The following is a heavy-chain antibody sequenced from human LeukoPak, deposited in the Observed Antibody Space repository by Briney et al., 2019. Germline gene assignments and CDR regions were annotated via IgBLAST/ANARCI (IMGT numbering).Heavy chain of an antibody. D-gene: IGHD2-2*01. Sequence: ASVKVSCKVSGYTLTELSMHWVRQAPGKGREWMGGFDPEDGETIYAQKFQGRVTMTEDTSTDTAYMELSSLRSEDTAVYYCATRPSYCSSTSCYQGDWFDPWGQGALVTVSS. CDR2: FDPEDGET. J-gene: IGHJ5*02. V-gene: IGHV1-24*01. CDR1: GYTLTELS. CDR3: ATRPSYCSSTSCYQGDWFDP.